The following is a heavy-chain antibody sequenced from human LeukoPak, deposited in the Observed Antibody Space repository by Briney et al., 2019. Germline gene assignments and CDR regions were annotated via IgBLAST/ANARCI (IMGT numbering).Heavy chain of an antibody. CDR2: IYHTGTT. CDR1: GGSISTANW. J-gene: IGHJ4*02. Sequence: EPSGTLSLTCTVSGGSISTANWWTWVRPPPGKGLGWIGVIYHTGTTNYNPSLKRRATISINKSKNDFSLRLTSVPAADTAMYYCARDGGGVTDYWGQGTLVTVPS. CDR3: ARDGGGVTDY. V-gene: IGHV4-4*02. D-gene: IGHD3-16*01.